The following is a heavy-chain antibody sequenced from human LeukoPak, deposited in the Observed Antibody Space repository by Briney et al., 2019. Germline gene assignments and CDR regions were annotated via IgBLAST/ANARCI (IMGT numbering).Heavy chain of an antibody. Sequence: GGSLRLSCAASGFTFSSYSMNWVRQAPGKGLEWVSAISGSGGSTYYADSVKGRFTISRDNSKNTLYLQMNSLRAEDTAVYYCALEGDGLRFVYWGQGTLVTVSS. D-gene: IGHD5-24*01. CDR1: GFTFSSYS. V-gene: IGHV3-23*01. CDR3: ALEGDGLRFVY. J-gene: IGHJ4*02. CDR2: ISGSGGST.